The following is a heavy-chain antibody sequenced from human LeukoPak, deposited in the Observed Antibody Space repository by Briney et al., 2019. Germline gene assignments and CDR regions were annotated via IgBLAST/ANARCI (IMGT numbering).Heavy chain of an antibody. V-gene: IGHV4-59*01. Sequence: SETLSLTCTVSGGSISSYYWSWIRQPPGKGLEWFGYIYYSGSTNYNPSLKSRVTISVDTSKNQFSLKLSSVTAADTAVYYCARGAVVVPAAMGTSNWFDPWGQGTLVTVSS. CDR1: GGSISSYY. D-gene: IGHD2-2*01. CDR3: ARGAVVVPAAMGTSNWFDP. J-gene: IGHJ5*02. CDR2: IYYSGST.